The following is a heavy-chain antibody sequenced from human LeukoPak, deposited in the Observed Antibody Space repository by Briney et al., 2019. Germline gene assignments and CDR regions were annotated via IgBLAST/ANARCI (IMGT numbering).Heavy chain of an antibody. J-gene: IGHJ3*02. CDR2: INPSGGST. CDR1: GYTFTSYY. Sequence: GASVKVSCKASGYTFTSYYIHWVRQAPGQGLEWMGIINPSGGSTSYAQKFQGRVTMTRDTSTSTVYMELSSLGSEDTAVYYCARELSVYSGYDHDAFDIWGQGTMVTVSS. V-gene: IGHV1-46*01. CDR3: ARELSVYSGYDHDAFDI. D-gene: IGHD5-12*01.